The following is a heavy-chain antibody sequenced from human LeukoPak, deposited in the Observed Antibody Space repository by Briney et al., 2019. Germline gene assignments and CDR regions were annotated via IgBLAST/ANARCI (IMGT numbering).Heavy chain of an antibody. D-gene: IGHD6-13*01. V-gene: IGHV4-4*09. J-gene: IGHJ4*02. CDR3: ARPSSSWYFDY. CDR2: IYTSGST. Sequence: PSETLSLTCTVSGGSISSYYWSWIRQPPGKGLEWIGYIYTSGSTNYNPSLKSRVTISVDTSKNRFSLKLSSVTAADTAVYYCARPSSSWYFDYWGQGTLVTVSS. CDR1: GGSISSYY.